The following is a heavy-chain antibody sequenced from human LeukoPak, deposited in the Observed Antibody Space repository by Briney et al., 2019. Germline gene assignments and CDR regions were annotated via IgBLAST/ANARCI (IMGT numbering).Heavy chain of an antibody. CDR3: TRAARDYDILDY. J-gene: IGHJ4*02. V-gene: IGHV3-49*04. CDR1: GFTFGDYA. CDR2: IRSKAYGGTT. D-gene: IGHD3-9*01. Sequence: GGSLRLSCTASGFTFGDYAMSGVGQAPGKGLEWVGFIRSKAYGGTTEYAASVRGRFTISRNDSKTIAYLQINSLKTEATAVYYCTRAARDYDILDYWGQGTLVTVSS.